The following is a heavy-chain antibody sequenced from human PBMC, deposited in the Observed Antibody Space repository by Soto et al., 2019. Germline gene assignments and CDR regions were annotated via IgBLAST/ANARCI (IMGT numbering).Heavy chain of an antibody. CDR1: GFTVVNNY. J-gene: IGHJ4*02. D-gene: IGHD3-10*01. V-gene: IGHV3-53*01. Sequence: EVQLVESGGGLIQPGGSLKLSCAASGFTVVNNYMSWVRQAPGKGLEWVSLIYSTGTTKYADSVKGRFTVSRDNAKNTLYLQMNRLRAEDTAVYDCAKDGRGSGSHYNSFGYWGQGTLVTVSS. CDR2: IYSTGTT. CDR3: AKDGRGSGSHYNSFGY.